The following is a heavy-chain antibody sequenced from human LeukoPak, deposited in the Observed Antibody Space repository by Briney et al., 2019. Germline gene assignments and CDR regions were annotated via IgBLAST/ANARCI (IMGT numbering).Heavy chain of an antibody. Sequence: SETLSLTCTVSGGSISSSSYYWGWIRQPPGKGLEWIGSIYYSGSTYYNPSLKSRVTISVDTSKNQFSLKLSSVTAADTAVYYCARVGDYDGNWFDPWGQGTLVTVSS. CDR2: IYYSGST. CDR3: ARVGDYDGNWFDP. J-gene: IGHJ5*02. CDR1: GGSISSSSYY. V-gene: IGHV4-39*07. D-gene: IGHD4-17*01.